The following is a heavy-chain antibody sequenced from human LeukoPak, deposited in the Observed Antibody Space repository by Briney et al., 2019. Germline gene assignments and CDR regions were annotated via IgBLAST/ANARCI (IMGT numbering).Heavy chain of an antibody. V-gene: IGHV7-4-1*02. Sequence: ASVKVSCKASGYTFTDYTINWVRQAPGQGLEWMGWINTNTGNPTYAQGFAGRFVFSLDTSVSTTYLQISSLKAEDTAVYYCARGGPFDCWGQGTLVTVSS. J-gene: IGHJ4*02. CDR2: INTNTGNP. CDR1: GYTFTDYT. CDR3: ARGGPFDC.